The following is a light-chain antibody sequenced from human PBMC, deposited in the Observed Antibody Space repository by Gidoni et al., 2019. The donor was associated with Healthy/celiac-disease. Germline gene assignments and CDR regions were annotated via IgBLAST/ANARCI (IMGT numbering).Light chain of an antibody. CDR1: QSISSY. CDR2: AAS. V-gene: IGKV1-39*01. CDR3: QQSYSIPRT. Sequence: DIQITQSPSSLSASVGDRVTITCRASQSISSYLNWYQQKPGKAPKLLIYAASSLQSGVPSRFSGSGSGTDFTLIISSLQPEDFATYYCQQSYSIPRTFGQGIKLEIK. J-gene: IGKJ2*01.